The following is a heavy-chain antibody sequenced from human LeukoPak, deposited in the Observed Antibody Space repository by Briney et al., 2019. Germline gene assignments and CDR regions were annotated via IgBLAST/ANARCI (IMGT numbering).Heavy chain of an antibody. D-gene: IGHD2-15*01. CDR1: GFTFSSHG. CDR3: TRGYCSGGSCFAFDY. V-gene: IGHV3-20*04. J-gene: IGHJ4*02. CDR2: INWNGGSI. Sequence: GRSLRLSCAASGFTFSSHGMHWVRQAPGKGLEWVSGINWNGGSIGYADSVKGRFTVSRDDAKNSLYLQMTSLRAEDTALYYCTRGYCSGGSCFAFDYWGQGTLVTVSS.